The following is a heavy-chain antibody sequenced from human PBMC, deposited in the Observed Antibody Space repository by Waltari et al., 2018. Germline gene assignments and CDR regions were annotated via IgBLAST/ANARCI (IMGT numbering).Heavy chain of an antibody. D-gene: IGHD1-20*01. Sequence: EVQLLESGGDLVQPGGSLSLSCAASGITFSNYAINWVRLAPGTGLEWGSAITVCEDTHSADSVKVRFTISRDTSKDTVHLQMNGLRAEDTAVYYCATPFYNWDDPLHSWGQGTLVTVSS. CDR3: ATPFYNWDDPLHS. CDR2: ITVCEDT. J-gene: IGHJ4*02. CDR1: GITFSNYA. V-gene: IGHV3-23*01.